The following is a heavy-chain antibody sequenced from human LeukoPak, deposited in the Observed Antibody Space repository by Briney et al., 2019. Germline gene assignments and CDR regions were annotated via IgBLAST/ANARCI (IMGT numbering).Heavy chain of an antibody. V-gene: IGHV4-39*01. Sequence: PSETLSLTCTVSGGSISSSSYYWGWIRQPPGKGLEWIGSIYYSGSTYYNPSLKSRVTISVDTSKYQFSLRLSSVTAADTAVYYCATGLGYCSGGSCYSGFTQAPLDYWGQGTLVTVSS. CDR1: GGSISSSSYY. CDR2: IYYSGST. J-gene: IGHJ4*02. D-gene: IGHD2-15*01. CDR3: ATGLGYCSGGSCYSGFTQAPLDY.